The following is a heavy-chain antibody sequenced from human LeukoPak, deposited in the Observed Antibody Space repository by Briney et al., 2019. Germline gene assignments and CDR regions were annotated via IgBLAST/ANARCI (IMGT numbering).Heavy chain of an antibody. V-gene: IGHV3-23*01. Sequence: GRSLRLSCAAAGFTFSTYAMSCARQAPGNGLEWVSAISGSGGSTYYADSVKGRFTISRDNSKNTLYLQMNRLRAEDTAVYYCAKPQKYYDSSGYHYWGQGTLVTVSS. CDR3: AKPQKYYDSSGYHY. CDR2: ISGSGGST. J-gene: IGHJ4*02. CDR1: GFTFSTYA. D-gene: IGHD3-22*01.